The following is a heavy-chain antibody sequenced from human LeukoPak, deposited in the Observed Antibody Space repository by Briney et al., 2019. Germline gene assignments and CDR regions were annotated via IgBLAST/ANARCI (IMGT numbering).Heavy chain of an antibody. J-gene: IGHJ4*02. CDR1: GFTFSSYG. D-gene: IGHD1-26*01. V-gene: IGHV3-23*01. Sequence: GGSLRLSCAASGFTFSSYGMSWVRQAPGKGLEWVSAISGSGYSTYYADSVKGRFTISRDNSKNTLHLQMNSLRAEDTAVYYCANTYSGSYLSHYWGQGTLVTVSS. CDR3: ANTYSGSYLSHY. CDR2: ISGSGYST.